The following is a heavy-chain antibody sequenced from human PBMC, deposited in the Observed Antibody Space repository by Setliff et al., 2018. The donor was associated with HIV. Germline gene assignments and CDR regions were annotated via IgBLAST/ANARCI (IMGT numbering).Heavy chain of an antibody. CDR2: ISPYNGNT. V-gene: IGHV1-18*01. CDR1: GYTFTNYG. D-gene: IGHD4-17*01. J-gene: IGHJ4*02. CDR3: ARGGPRYGDYFYFDY. Sequence: ASVKVSCKASGYTFTNYGISWVRQAPGQGLEWMGWISPYNGNTNYAQKLQGRVTMTTDTSTSTAYMELRSLRSDDTAVYYCARGGPRYGDYFYFDYWGQGTLVTVSS.